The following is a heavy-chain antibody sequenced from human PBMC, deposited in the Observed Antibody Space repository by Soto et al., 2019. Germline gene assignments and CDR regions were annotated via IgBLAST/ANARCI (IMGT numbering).Heavy chain of an antibody. CDR1: GLTFRSYW. D-gene: IGHD2-2*01. Sequence: GGSLRLSCAASGLTFRSYWMHWVRQAPGKGLVWVSRINTDGSVAMYVDSVKGRFTISRDNAKNSPYLQMNSLRAEDTAVYYCARDPNIVLVPAALRSYYYYYGMDVWGQGTTVTVSS. CDR3: ARDPNIVLVPAALRSYYYYYGMDV. J-gene: IGHJ6*02. CDR2: INTDGSVA. V-gene: IGHV3-74*03.